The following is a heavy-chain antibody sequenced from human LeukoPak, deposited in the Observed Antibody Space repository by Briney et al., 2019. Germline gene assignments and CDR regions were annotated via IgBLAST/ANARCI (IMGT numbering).Heavy chain of an antibody. V-gene: IGHV1-69*05. CDR3: ARAPFSATIDY. CDR2: IIPIFGTA. Sequence: ASVKVSCKASGGTFSSYAISWVRQAPGQGLEWMGGIIPIFGTANYAQKLQGRVTMTTDTSTSTAYMELRSLRSDDTAVYYCARAPFSATIDYWGQGTLVTVSS. J-gene: IGHJ4*02. CDR1: GGTFSSYA. D-gene: IGHD5-24*01.